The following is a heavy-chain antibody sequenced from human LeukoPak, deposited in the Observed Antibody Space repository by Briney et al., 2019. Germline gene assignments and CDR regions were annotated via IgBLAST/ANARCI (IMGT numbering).Heavy chain of an antibody. CDR1: GFTFSSYA. CDR3: AKGPAGDGSGWYYFDY. J-gene: IGHJ4*02. Sequence: PGGSLRLSCAASGFTFSSYAMSWVRQAPGKGLEWVSAISGSGGGTYYADSVKGRFTISRDNSKNTLYLQMNSLRAEDTAVYYCAKGPAGDGSGWYYFDYWGQGTLVTVSS. CDR2: ISGSGGGT. D-gene: IGHD6-19*01. V-gene: IGHV3-23*01.